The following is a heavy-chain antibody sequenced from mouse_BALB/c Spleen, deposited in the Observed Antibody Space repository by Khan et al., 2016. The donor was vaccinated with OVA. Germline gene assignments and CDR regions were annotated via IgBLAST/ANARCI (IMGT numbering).Heavy chain of an antibody. J-gene: IGHJ3*01. CDR2: IDPENSDT. CDR1: GFNFKDYY. CDR3: ARGATAALAY. Sequence: VQLLQSGAELVRPGALVKLSCKASGFNFKDYYMHWVKQRPEQGLEWIGWIDPENSDTIYDPKFQGKVSITADTSSNTAYLQLSSLPSEDTAGYVCARGATAALAYWGQGTLVTVSA. V-gene: IGHV14-1*02. D-gene: IGHD1-2*01.